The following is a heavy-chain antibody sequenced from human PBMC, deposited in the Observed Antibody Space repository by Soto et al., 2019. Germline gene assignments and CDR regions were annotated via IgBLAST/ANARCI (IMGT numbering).Heavy chain of an antibody. Sequence: GESLKISCKGSGYSFTSYWISWVRQMPGKGLEWMGRIDPSDSYTNYSPSFQGHVTISADKSISTAYLQWSSLKASDTAMYYCARQGRDTYYYDSSGRRNAFDIWGQGTMVTVSS. CDR2: IDPSDSYT. D-gene: IGHD3-22*01. CDR3: ARQGRDTYYYDSSGRRNAFDI. CDR1: GYSFTSYW. V-gene: IGHV5-10-1*01. J-gene: IGHJ3*02.